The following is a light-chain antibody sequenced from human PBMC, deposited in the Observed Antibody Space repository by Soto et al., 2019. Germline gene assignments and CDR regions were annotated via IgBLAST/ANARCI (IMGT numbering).Light chain of an antibody. CDR1: QGISNY. V-gene: IGKV1-9*01. Sequence: DIPLTQSPSFLSASVGDRVTITCRASQGISNYLAWYQQKPGKAPQLLIYAASILQSGVPSRFSGSGSGTEFTLTLSSLQPEDFATYGFQQLNSSPFTFGPGTKVDIK. CDR2: AAS. CDR3: QQLNSSPFT. J-gene: IGKJ3*01.